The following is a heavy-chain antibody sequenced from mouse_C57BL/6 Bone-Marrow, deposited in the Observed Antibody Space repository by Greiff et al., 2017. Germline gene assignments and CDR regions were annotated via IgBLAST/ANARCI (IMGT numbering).Heavy chain of an antibody. CDR2: ISDGGSYT. CDR3: ARGYYDDY. CDR1: GFTFSSYA. V-gene: IGHV5-4*03. D-gene: IGHD2-4*01. Sequence: EVKLMESGGGLVKPGGSLKLSCAASGFTFSSYAMSWVRQTPEKRLEWVATISDGGSYTYYPDNVEGRFTISRDNAKNNLYLQMSHLKSEDTAMYYCARGYYDDYWGQGTTLTVSS. J-gene: IGHJ2*01.